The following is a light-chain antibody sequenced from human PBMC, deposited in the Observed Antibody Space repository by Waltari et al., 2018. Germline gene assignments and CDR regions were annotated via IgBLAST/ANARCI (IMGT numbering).Light chain of an antibody. CDR1: QSVSGR. CDR3: QQYNNLWT. Sequence: DIQMTQSPSTLSASVGDRVTITCRASQSVSGRLAWDQQKPGKDPKVLIYKASTLESGVPSMFSGSGAGTEFTLTISSLQPDDFATYYCQQYNNLWTYGQGTKVEIK. CDR2: KAS. V-gene: IGKV1-5*03. J-gene: IGKJ1*01.